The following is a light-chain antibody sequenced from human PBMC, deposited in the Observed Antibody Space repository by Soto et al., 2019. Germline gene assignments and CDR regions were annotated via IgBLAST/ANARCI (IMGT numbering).Light chain of an antibody. Sequence: QSALTQPASVSGSPGQSITISCTGTSSDVGSYNLVSWYQQHPGTAPKLMIYEDNKRASGVSNRFSGSTSGITASLTSSVLQAEDEADYCCCSYAGSSTWVFGGGTKLTVL. CDR2: EDN. V-gene: IGLV2-23*01. J-gene: IGLJ3*02. CDR1: SSDVGSYNL. CDR3: CSYAGSSTWV.